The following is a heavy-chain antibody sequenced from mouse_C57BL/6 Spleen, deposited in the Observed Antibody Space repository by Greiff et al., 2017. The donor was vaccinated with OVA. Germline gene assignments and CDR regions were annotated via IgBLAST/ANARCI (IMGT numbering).Heavy chain of an antibody. D-gene: IGHD4-1*01. J-gene: IGHJ3*01. CDR3: ARYFPRTGTFAY. V-gene: IGHV1-18*01. CDR1: GYTFTDYN. CDR2: INPNNGGT. Sequence: EVQVVESGPELVKPGASVKIPCKASGYTFTDYNMDWVKQSHGKSLEWIGDINPNNGGTIYNQKFKGKATLTVDKSSSTAYMELRSLTSEDTAVYYCARYFPRTGTFAYWGQGTLVTVSA.